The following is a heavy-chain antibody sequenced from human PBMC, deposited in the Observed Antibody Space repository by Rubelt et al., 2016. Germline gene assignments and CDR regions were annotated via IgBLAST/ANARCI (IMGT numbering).Heavy chain of an antibody. CDR3: ARDPLPVRGVIMTPTH. D-gene: IGHD3-10*01. Sequence: QVQLVQSGAEVKKPGASVKVSCKASGYTFTSYGISWVRQAPGQGLEWMGWISAYNSNTNYAQKLQGRVTRTPDTSTGTAYMELRSLRSDDTAVYYCARDPLPVRGVIMTPTHWGQGTLVTVSS. J-gene: IGHJ4*02. V-gene: IGHV1-18*01. CDR2: ISAYNSNT. CDR1: GYTFTSYG.